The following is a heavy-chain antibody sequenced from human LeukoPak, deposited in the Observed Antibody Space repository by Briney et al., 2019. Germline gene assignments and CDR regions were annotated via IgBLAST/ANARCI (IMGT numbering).Heavy chain of an antibody. D-gene: IGHD6-6*01. CDR3: ARDFSSSSSVYYYYYMDV. Sequence: SETLSLTCTVFGDSITSSSYYWGWIRQPPGKGLEWLGTIYYRGTTYYNPSLKSRVTFSVDTSKNQFSLRLNSVTAADTAVYYCARDFSSSSSVYYYYYMDVWGKGTTVTVSS. CDR1: GDSITSSSYY. J-gene: IGHJ6*03. V-gene: IGHV4-39*07. CDR2: IYYRGTT.